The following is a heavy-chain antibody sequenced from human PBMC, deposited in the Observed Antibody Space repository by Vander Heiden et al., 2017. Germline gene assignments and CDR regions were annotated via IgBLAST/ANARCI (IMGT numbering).Heavy chain of an antibody. CDR2: ISWNSGSI. CDR3: AKAGRYSYYFDY. Sequence: EVQLVESGGGLVQPGRSLRLSCAASGFTFAAYAMHWVRQAPGKGLEWVSGISWNSGSIGYADSVKGRFTISRDNAKNSLYLQMNSLRAEDTALYYCAKAGRYSYYFDYWGQGTLVTVSS. D-gene: IGHD2-15*01. J-gene: IGHJ4*02. CDR1: GFTFAAYA. V-gene: IGHV3-9*01.